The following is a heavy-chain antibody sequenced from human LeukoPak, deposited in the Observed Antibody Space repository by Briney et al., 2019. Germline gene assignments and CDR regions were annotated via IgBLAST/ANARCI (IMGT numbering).Heavy chain of an antibody. J-gene: IGHJ4*02. CDR1: GYTFISYA. D-gene: IGHD3-10*01. CDR3: ARGAGSGSYYNLDY. CDR2: INTNTGNP. Sequence: ASVKVSCKASGYTFISYALNWVRQAPGQGLEWMGWINTNTGNPTYAQGFTGRFVFSLDTSVSTAYLQISSLKAEDTAVYYCARGAGSGSYYNLDYWGQGTLVTVSS. V-gene: IGHV7-4-1*02.